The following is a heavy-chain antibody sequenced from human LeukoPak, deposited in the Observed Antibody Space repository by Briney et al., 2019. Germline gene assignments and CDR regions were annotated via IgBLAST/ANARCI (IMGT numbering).Heavy chain of an antibody. CDR3: ARSHAFYSSSWHFSYYFDY. CDR1: GFTFNTYY. CDR2: INSDGSST. V-gene: IGHV3-74*01. D-gene: IGHD6-13*01. Sequence: PGGSLRLSCAVSGFTFNTYYMHWVRQAPGRGLVWVSRINSDGSSTLYADSVKGRFTISRDNAKNTLYLQMNSLRAEDTAVYYCARSHAFYSSSWHFSYYFDYWGQGALVTVSS. J-gene: IGHJ4*02.